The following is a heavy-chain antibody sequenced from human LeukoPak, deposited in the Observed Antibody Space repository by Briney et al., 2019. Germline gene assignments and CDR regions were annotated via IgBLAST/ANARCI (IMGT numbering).Heavy chain of an antibody. V-gene: IGHV3-30*18. D-gene: IGHD3-22*01. CDR3: AKDGLSGSAQRYFFDY. J-gene: IGHJ4*02. CDR1: GFTFSSHG. Sequence: GGSLRLSCAASGFTFSSHGMHWVRQAPGKGLEWVAIISHDGSNKYYADSVKGRFTISRDNSKNSLYLQMNSPRAEDTAVYYCAKDGLSGSAQRYFFDYWGQGSLVIVSS. CDR2: ISHDGSNK.